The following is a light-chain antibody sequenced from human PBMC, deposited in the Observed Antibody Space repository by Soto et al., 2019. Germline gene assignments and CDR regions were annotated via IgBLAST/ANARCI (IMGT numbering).Light chain of an antibody. CDR1: QSVSSSY. Sequence: EIVLTQSPGTLSLSPGERATLSCRASQSVSSSYLAWYQQKPGQAPRLLIYGASSRATGSPDRFSGSGSGTDFTLTISRLEPEDFAEYYCQQYGSSPNTFGQGTKLEIK. V-gene: IGKV3-20*01. CDR3: QQYGSSPNT. CDR2: GAS. J-gene: IGKJ2*01.